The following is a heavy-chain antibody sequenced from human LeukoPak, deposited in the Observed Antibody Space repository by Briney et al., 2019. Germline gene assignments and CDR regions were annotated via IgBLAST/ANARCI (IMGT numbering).Heavy chain of an antibody. CDR3: ARDSWGMDV. CDR2: IWYDGSNK. J-gene: IGHJ6*02. CDR1: GFTFSSYG. V-gene: IGHV3-33*08. Sequence: PGGSLRPSCAASGFTFSSYGMHWVRQAPGKGLEWVAVIWYDGSNKYYADSVKGRFTISRDNSKNTLYLQMNSLRAEDTAVYYCARDSWGMDVWGQGTTVAVSS.